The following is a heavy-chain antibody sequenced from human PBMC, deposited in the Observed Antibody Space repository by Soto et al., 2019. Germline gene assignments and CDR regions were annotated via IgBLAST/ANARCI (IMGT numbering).Heavy chain of an antibody. J-gene: IGHJ4*02. CDR3: ARVAGHKNARFDT. CDR2: INPGSGDT. V-gene: IGHV1-2*02. D-gene: IGHD1-1*01. Sequence: QVQLVQCGAEVKKPGASVKVSYKASGYSFTKYHVHWVRQAPGQGLEWMGWINPGSGDTNQAQKFQGRVTMTGDTSSTTTYMELNSLASDDTAVYYCARVAGHKNARFDTWGQGALVTVSS. CDR1: GYSFTKYH.